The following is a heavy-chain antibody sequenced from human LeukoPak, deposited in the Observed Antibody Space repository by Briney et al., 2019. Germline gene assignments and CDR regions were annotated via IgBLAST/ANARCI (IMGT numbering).Heavy chain of an antibody. Sequence: GGSLRLSCAASGFTFYDYAMHWVRQAPGKGLEWVSGISWNSGSIGYADSVKGRFTISRDNAKNSLYLQMNSLRAEDTAFYYCARVGYCSSTSCLYYFDYWGQGTLVTVSS. CDR2: ISWNSGSI. CDR3: ARVGYCSSTSCLYYFDY. D-gene: IGHD2-2*03. V-gene: IGHV3-9*01. J-gene: IGHJ4*02. CDR1: GFTFYDYA.